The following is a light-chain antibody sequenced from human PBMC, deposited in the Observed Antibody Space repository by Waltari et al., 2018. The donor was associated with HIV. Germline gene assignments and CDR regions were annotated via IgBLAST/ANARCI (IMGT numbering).Light chain of an antibody. V-gene: IGLV1-40*01. CDR3: QSYDISLSASVV. CDR2: GNN. J-gene: IGLJ2*01. Sequence: SMLTQPPSVSGAPGQRVTISCTGRSSTIEAYYDVHWYQQIPGTAPKLLISGNNIRPSGVPDRFSASKSGTSASLTISGLQAEDEADYFCQSYDISLSASVVFGGGTRLTVL. CDR1: SSTIEAYYD.